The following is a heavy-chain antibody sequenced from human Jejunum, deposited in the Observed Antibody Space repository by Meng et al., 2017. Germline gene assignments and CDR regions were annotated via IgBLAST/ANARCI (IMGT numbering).Heavy chain of an antibody. V-gene: IGHV3-33*01. Sequence: QGQMGEAGGGVFQPGKSLRRSCAAAGFNFTNYGMHWVRQAPGKGLEWVAVIWHDGSKVFYADSVRGRFTISRDNSHNTVDLQMNSVRVDDTAVYFCLRGRDYWGQGTLVTVSS. J-gene: IGHJ4*02. CDR2: IWHDGSKV. CDR1: GFNFTNYG. D-gene: IGHD3-10*01. CDR3: LRGRDY.